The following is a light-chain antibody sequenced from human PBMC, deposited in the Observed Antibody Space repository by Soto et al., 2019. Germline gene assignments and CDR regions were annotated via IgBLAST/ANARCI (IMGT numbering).Light chain of an antibody. CDR2: DAS. Sequence: DIPMTQSPSSVSASVGDRVFITCRASQGIGSWLAWYQQKPGKAPNPLIYDASNLQSGVPSRFSGSGSGTDFTPTITSPQPEDFATYYCQQANRFPIPFGQGTRLEIK. V-gene: IGKV1D-12*01. CDR1: QGIGSW. J-gene: IGKJ5*01. CDR3: QQANRFPIP.